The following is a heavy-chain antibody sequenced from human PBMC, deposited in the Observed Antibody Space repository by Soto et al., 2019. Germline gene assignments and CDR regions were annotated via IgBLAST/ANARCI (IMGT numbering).Heavy chain of an antibody. J-gene: IGHJ4*02. V-gene: IGHV4-59*08. CDR1: GGSISSYY. Sequence: SETLSLTCTVSGGSISSYYWSWIRQPPGKGLEWIGYIYYSGSTNYNPSLKSRVTISVDTSKNQFSLKLSSVTAADTAVYYCARQTLKTIYCSSTSCLVDYWGQGTLVTVSS. CDR3: ARQTLKTIYCSSTSCLVDY. CDR2: IYYSGST. D-gene: IGHD2-2*01.